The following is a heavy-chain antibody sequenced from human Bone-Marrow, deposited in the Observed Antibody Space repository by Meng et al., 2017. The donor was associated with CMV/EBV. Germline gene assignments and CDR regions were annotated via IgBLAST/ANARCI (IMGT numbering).Heavy chain of an antibody. CDR3: AVGTYGSFDY. CDR1: GFTFRDHY. CDR2: ISSGGNAI. D-gene: IGHD4-17*01. J-gene: IGHJ4*02. V-gene: IGHV3-11*01. Sequence: SCEGSGFTFRDHYMSGIGQGPGKGLEWISYISSGGNAIYYADSVRGRFTISRDNTKNSLYLQMESLRAEDTAVYYCAVGTYGSFDYWGQGTVVTVSS.